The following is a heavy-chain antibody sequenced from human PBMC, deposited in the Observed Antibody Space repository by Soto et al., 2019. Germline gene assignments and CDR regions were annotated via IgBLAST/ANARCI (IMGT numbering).Heavy chain of an antibody. CDR2: ISYDGSNK. V-gene: IGHV3-30*18. J-gene: IGHJ6*02. CDR3: AKGLLDSSSHGYGMDV. CDR1: GFTFSSYG. D-gene: IGHD6-13*01. Sequence: HPGGSLRLSCAASGFTFSSYGMHWVRQAPGKGLEWVAVISYDGSNKYYADSVKGRFTISRDNSKNTLYLQMNSLRAEDTAVYYCAKGLLDSSSHGYGMDVWGQGTTVTVSS.